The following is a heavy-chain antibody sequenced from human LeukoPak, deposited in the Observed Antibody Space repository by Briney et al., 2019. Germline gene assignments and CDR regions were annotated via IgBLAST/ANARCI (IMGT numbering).Heavy chain of an antibody. J-gene: IGHJ6*03. CDR3: ARSWGGIYYYYYMGV. Sequence: SETLSLTCTVSGGSISSYYWSWIRQPPGKGLEWIGCIYYSGSTNYNPSLKSRVTISVDTSKNQFSLKLSSVTAADTAVYYCARSWGGIYYYYYMGVWGKGTTVTVSS. V-gene: IGHV4-59*01. D-gene: IGHD6-13*01. CDR2: IYYSGST. CDR1: GGSISSYY.